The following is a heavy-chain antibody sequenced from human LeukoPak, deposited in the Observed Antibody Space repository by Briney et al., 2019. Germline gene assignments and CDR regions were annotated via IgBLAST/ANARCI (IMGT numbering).Heavy chain of an antibody. CDR3: ARGYYDSSGYGGFDP. CDR2: IYSGGST. V-gene: IGHV3-53*01. J-gene: IGHJ5*02. D-gene: IGHD3-22*01. Sequence: GGSLRLSCAASGFTFSSNYMSWVRQAPGKGLEWVSVIYSGGSTYYADSVKGRFTISRDNSKNTLYLQMNSLRAEDTAVYYCARGYYDSSGYGGFDPWGQGTLVTVSS. CDR1: GFTFSSNY.